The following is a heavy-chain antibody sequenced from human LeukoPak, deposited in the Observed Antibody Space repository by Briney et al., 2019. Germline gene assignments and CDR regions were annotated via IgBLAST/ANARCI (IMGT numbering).Heavy chain of an antibody. Sequence: PGGSLRLSWAASGFAFSNTGMTWVPQAPGWGLEWVSTISPTGEGTHYADSVKGRFTISRDNPKNTLSLEMNSLRADDTATYYCARDAGGAWPFDYWGQGTRVIVSS. V-gene: IGHV3-23*01. CDR1: GFAFSNTG. CDR3: ARDAGGAWPFDY. CDR2: ISPTGEGT. J-gene: IGHJ4*02. D-gene: IGHD4-17*01.